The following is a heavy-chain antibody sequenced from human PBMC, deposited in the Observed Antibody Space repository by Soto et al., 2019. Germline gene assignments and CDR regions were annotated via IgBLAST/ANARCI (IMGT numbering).Heavy chain of an antibody. D-gene: IGHD3-22*01. Sequence: GSLRLSCASSGFTFSSYGMHWVRQAPGKGLEWVAVISYDGSNKYYADSVKGRFTISRDNSKNTLYLQMNSLRAEDTAVYYCAKNPYYDSSGYYPHYYFDYWGQGTLVTVSS. CDR2: ISYDGSNK. CDR3: AKNPYYDSSGYYPHYYFDY. J-gene: IGHJ4*02. CDR1: GFTFSSYG. V-gene: IGHV3-30*18.